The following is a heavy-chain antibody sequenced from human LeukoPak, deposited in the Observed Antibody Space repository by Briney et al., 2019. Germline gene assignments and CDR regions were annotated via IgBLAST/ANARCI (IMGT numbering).Heavy chain of an antibody. Sequence: GGSLRLSCAASGFTFSTYNMNWVRQAPGKGLEWVSSISSSISYIYYADSVKGRFTISRDNANNSLYLQMNSLRAEDTAVYYCASAPTGTYYFDYWGQGTLVTASS. CDR2: ISSSISYI. J-gene: IGHJ4*02. CDR3: ASAPTGTYYFDY. D-gene: IGHD4-17*01. V-gene: IGHV3-21*01. CDR1: GFTFSTYN.